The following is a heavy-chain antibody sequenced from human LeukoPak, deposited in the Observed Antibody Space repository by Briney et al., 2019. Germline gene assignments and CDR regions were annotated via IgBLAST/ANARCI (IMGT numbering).Heavy chain of an antibody. Sequence: PSETLSLTCTVSGGSISSNYWSWIRQPPGKGLGWIGWIYYSGSTTYNPSLKSRVTMSLDTSKTQFSLKLSSVTAADTAVYYCARIQVGSTSFDIWGQGTMVTVSS. CDR2: IYYSGST. J-gene: IGHJ3*02. CDR3: ARIQVGSTSFDI. V-gene: IGHV4-59*12. CDR1: GGSISSNY. D-gene: IGHD1-26*01.